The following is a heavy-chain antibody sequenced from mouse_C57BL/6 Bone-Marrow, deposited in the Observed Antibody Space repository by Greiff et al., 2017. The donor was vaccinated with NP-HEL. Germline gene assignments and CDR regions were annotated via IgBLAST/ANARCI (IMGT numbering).Heavy chain of an antibody. Sequence: QVQLQQSGAELVKPGASVQISCQASGYAFSSYWMNWVKQRPGKGLEWIGQIYPGDGDTNYNGKFKGKATLTADKSSSTADMQLSRLISEDSAVYFCARGGEIYYGNYDWCAYWGQGTLVTVSA. J-gene: IGHJ3*01. CDR2: IYPGDGDT. D-gene: IGHD2-1*01. CDR3: ARGGEIYYGNYDWCAY. V-gene: IGHV1-80*01. CDR1: GYAFSSYW.